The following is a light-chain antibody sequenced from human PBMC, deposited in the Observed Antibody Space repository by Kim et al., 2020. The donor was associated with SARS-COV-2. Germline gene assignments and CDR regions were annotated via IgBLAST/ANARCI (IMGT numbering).Light chain of an antibody. V-gene: IGKV3-20*01. J-gene: IGKJ4*01. Sequence: SPGGRAALSHRADQSCSSSYLAWYQQKPGQAPRVLIYGASSRATGIPDRFSGSGSGTDFTLTISRLEPEDFAVYYCQQYGSSPLTFGGGTKVDIK. CDR1: QSCSSSY. CDR3: QQYGSSPLT. CDR2: GAS.